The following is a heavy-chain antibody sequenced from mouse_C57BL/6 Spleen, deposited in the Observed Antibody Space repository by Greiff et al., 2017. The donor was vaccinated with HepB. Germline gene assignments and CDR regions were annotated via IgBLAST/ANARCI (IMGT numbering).Heavy chain of an antibody. CDR3: ARGGGYSNDFDY. J-gene: IGHJ2*01. CDR2: IYPRSGNT. Sequence: QVQLQQSGAEPARPGASVKLSCKASGYTFTSYGISWVKQRTGQGLEWIGEIYPRSGNTYYNEKFKGKATLTADKSSSTAYMELRSLTSEDSAVYFCARGGGYSNDFDYWGQGTTLTVSS. D-gene: IGHD2-5*01. CDR1: GYTFTSYG. V-gene: IGHV1-81*01.